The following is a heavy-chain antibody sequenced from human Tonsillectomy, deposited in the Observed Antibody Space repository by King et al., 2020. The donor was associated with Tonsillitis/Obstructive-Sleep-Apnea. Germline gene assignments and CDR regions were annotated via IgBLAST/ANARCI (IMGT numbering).Heavy chain of an antibody. Sequence: QLQESGPGLVKPSETLSLTCTVSGGSVSSGSYYWSWIRQPPGKGLEWIGYIYYSESTNYNPSLKSRVTISVDTSKNQFSLKLSSVTAADTAVYYCARESPYYYDSSGFPAGDWFDPWGQGTLVTVSS. D-gene: IGHD3-22*01. CDR3: ARESPYYYDSSGFPAGDWFDP. CDR1: GGSVSSGSYY. V-gene: IGHV4-61*01. J-gene: IGHJ5*02. CDR2: IYYSEST.